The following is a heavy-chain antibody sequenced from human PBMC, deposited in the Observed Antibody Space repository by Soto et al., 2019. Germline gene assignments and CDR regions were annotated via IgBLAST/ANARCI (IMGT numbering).Heavy chain of an antibody. Sequence: GGSLRLSCAASGFTFSSYSMNWVRQAPGKGLEWVSYISSSSSTIYYAESVKGRFTISRDNAKNSLYQQMNSMRAEDTFVYFCARDDGSPYYDSSGYYSSMNYWGQGTLVTVSS. D-gene: IGHD3-22*01. CDR1: GFTFSSYS. CDR2: ISSSSSTI. J-gene: IGHJ4*02. V-gene: IGHV3-48*01. CDR3: ARDDGSPYYDSSGYYSSMNY.